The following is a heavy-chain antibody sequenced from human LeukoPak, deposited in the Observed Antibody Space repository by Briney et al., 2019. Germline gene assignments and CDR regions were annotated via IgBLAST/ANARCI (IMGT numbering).Heavy chain of an antibody. J-gene: IGHJ6*02. CDR1: GFSLSTSGMC. Sequence: ESGPTLVNPTQTLTLTCTFSGFSLSTSGMCVSWIRQPPGKALEWLARIDWDDDKYYSTSLKTRLTISKDTFKNQVVLTMTNMDPVDTATYYCARIRVVPAATYYYYYGMDVWGQGTTVTVSS. CDR3: ARIRVVPAATYYYYYGMDV. D-gene: IGHD2-2*01. V-gene: IGHV2-70*11. CDR2: IDWDDDK.